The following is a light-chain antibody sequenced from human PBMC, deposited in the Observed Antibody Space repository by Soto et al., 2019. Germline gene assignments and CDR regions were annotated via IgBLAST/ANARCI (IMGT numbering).Light chain of an antibody. CDR2: DVT. CDR3: SSYTDSSNYV. J-gene: IGLJ1*01. Sequence: QSALTQPRSVSGSPGQSVTIACTGTSSDVGRYDYVSWYQQHPGEAPKLVVYDVTKRPSGVPDRFSGSKSGNTASLTISGLQAEDEADYYCSSYTDSSNYVFGTGTKVTVL. V-gene: IGLV2-11*01. CDR1: SSDVGRYDY.